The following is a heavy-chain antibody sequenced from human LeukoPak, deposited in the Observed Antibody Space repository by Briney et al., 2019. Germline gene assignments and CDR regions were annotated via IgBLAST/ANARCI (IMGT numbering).Heavy chain of an antibody. J-gene: IGHJ4*02. V-gene: IGHV1-2*02. CDR1: GYTFTDFG. Sequence: ASVKVSCKASGYTFTDFGISWVRQAPGQGLEWMGWINPKNGDTEYAQKFQGSVTMTRDTSISTGYMELRRLTSDDTAVYYCASGGAAFDYWGQGTLVTVSS. CDR3: ASGGAAFDY. D-gene: IGHD3-16*01. CDR2: INPKNGDT.